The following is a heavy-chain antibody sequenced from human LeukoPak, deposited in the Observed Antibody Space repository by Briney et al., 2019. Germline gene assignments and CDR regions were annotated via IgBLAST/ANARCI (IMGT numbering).Heavy chain of an antibody. CDR3: ARGGEVCSSTSCYRGHEC. CDR1: GYTFTGYY. Sequence: AASVKVSCKASGYTFTGYYMHWVRQAPGQGLEWMGWINPGTGGTSYAQRFQGRVTMTRDTSISTAYMELSRLTSDDTAVYYCARGGEVCSSTSCYRGHECWGQGTLVTVSS. D-gene: IGHD2-2*01. V-gene: IGHV1-2*02. J-gene: IGHJ4*02. CDR2: INPGTGGT.